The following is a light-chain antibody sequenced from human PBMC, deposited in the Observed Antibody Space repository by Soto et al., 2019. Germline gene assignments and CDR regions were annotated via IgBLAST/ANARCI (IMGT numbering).Light chain of an antibody. CDR1: SSDIGHYDY. CDR2: HVT. Sequence: QSALTQPASVSGSPGQSITISCTGTSSDIGHYDYVSWYQQHPGKAPKLMIYHVTYRPSGVSNRYSGSKSGNSASLPISGLQADDEAAYYCCSLTTSHTYVFGSGTKLTVL. V-gene: IGLV2-14*03. J-gene: IGLJ1*01. CDR3: CSLTTSHTYV.